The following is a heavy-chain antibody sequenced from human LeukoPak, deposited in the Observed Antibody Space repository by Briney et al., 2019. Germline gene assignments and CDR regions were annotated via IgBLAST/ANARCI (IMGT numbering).Heavy chain of an antibody. V-gene: IGHV4-38-2*02. CDR2: IYHSGST. D-gene: IGHD3-10*01. CDR3: ARYYPSSPYYFDY. CDR1: GYSISSGFY. Sequence: SETLSLTCTVSGYSISSGFYWGWIRQPPGKGLEWIGSIYHSGSTYFNPSLKSRVTISVDTSNNQFSLKLSSVTAADTAVYYCARYYPSSPYYFDYWGQGTLVTVSS. J-gene: IGHJ4*02.